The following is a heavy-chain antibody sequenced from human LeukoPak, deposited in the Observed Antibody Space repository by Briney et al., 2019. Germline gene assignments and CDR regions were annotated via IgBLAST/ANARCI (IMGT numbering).Heavy chain of an antibody. CDR1: GFTFSSYW. CDR2: INSDGSST. V-gene: IGHV3-74*01. D-gene: IGHD3-22*01. J-gene: IGHJ4*02. Sequence: PGGSLRLSCAAPGFTFSSYWMHWVRQAPGKGLVWVSRINSDGSSTTYADSVKGRFTVSRDNAKNTLYLQMDSLRAEDSAVYYCAGGLVHDTSGYYSDYWGQGILVTVSS. CDR3: AGGLVHDTSGYYSDY.